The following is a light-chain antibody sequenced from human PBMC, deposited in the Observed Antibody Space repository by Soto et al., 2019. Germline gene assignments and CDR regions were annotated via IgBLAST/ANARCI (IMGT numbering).Light chain of an antibody. CDR1: SSNIGSNA. J-gene: IGLJ1*01. CDR3: ATWDNRLSGYV. Sequence: QSALTQPPSASETPGQRVTISCSGSSSNIGSNAVNWYQQLPGTAPKLLIYSDNQRPSGVPDRFSGSKSGTSASLAISGLQSEDEADYYCATWDNRLSGYVFGTGTKVTVL. CDR2: SDN. V-gene: IGLV1-44*01.